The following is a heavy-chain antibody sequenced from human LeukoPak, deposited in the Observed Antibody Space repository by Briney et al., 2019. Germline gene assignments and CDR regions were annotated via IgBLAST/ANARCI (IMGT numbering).Heavy chain of an antibody. Sequence: SETLSLTCTVSGGSISSYYWSWIRQPPGKGLEWIGYIYYSGSTNYNPSLKSRVTISVDTSKNQFSLKLNSVTAADTAVYYCARGRRGYSYGPFDYWGQGTLVTVSS. CDR1: GGSISSYY. V-gene: IGHV4-59*12. CDR2: IYYSGST. CDR3: ARGRRGYSYGPFDY. J-gene: IGHJ4*02. D-gene: IGHD5-18*01.